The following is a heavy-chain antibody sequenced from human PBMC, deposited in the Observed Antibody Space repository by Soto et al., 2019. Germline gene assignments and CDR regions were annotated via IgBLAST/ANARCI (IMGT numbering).Heavy chain of an antibody. CDR3: ARRLNYYYMDV. V-gene: IGHV4-39*01. CDR1: GGSISSSSYY. Sequence: PSETLSLTCTVSGGSISSSSYYWGWIRQPPGKGLEWTGSIYYSGSTYYNPSLKSRVTISVDTSKNQFSLKLSSVTAADTAVYYCARRLNYYYMDVWGKGTTVTVSS. J-gene: IGHJ6*03. CDR2: IYYSGST.